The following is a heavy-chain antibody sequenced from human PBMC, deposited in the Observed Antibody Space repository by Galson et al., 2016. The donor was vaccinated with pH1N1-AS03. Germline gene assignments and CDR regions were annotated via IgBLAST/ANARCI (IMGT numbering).Heavy chain of an antibody. D-gene: IGHD3-10*01. Sequence: ETLSLTCAVYGGSFSGYYWSWIRQPPGKGLEWIGEIHHSGSPTNYSPSLKSRVTISVDTSKNQFSLKLSSVTAADAAIYFCARGGVFFSGSGSYHNWGQGTLVTVSS. CDR1: GGSFSGYY. V-gene: IGHV4-34*01. CDR2: IHHSGSPT. J-gene: IGHJ4*02. CDR3: ARGGVFFSGSGSYHN.